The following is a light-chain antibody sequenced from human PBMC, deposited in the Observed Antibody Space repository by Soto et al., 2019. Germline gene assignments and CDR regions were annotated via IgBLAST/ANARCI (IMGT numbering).Light chain of an antibody. CDR3: AAWDDSLNGLYV. CDR2: SNN. CDR1: NSNIGSNT. V-gene: IGLV1-44*01. J-gene: IGLJ1*01. Sequence: LTQPPSASGTPGQRVTISCSGSNSNIGSNTVNWFQQLPGTAPKLLIYSNNQRPSGVPDRFSGSKSGTSASLAIIGLQSEDEADYYCAAWDDSLNGLYVFGTGTKVTVL.